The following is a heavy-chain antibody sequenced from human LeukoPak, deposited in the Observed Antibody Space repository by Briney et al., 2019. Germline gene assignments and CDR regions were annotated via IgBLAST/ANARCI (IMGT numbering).Heavy chain of an antibody. CDR1: GGSISSYY. D-gene: IGHD6-19*01. V-gene: IGHV4-59*01. CDR2: IYYSGST. J-gene: IGHJ4*02. CDR3: ARGFIAVAGPYFDY. Sequence: SETLSLTCTVSGGSISSYYWSWIRQPPGKGLEWIGYIYYSGSTNYNPSLKSRVTISVDTSKNQFSPKLSSVTAADTAVYYCARGFIAVAGPYFDYWGQGTLVTVSS.